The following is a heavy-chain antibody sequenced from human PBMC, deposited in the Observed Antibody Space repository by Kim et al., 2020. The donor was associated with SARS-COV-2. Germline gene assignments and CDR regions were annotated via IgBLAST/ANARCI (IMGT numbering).Heavy chain of an antibody. V-gene: IGHV3-23*01. D-gene: IGHD3-9*01. CDR2: LSGNGAIT. CDR3: AKDRSFDWESSGVAKFDP. CDR1: GFTFSDYA. J-gene: IGHJ5*02. Sequence: GGSLRLSCAASGFTFSDYAMTWVRQAPGKGLEWVSTLSGNGAITYYADSVKGRFSISRDNSKNTLFLQMNSLRAEDTAVYYCAKDRSFDWESSGVAKFDPWGQGTLVTVSS.